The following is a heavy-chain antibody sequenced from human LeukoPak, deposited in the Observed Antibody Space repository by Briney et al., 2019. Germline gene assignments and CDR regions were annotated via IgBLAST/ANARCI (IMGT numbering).Heavy chain of an antibody. V-gene: IGHV4-34*01. D-gene: IGHD2-2*01. J-gene: IGHJ4*02. Sequence: SETLSVTCAVYGGSFSGYYWSWIRQPPGKGLEWIGEINRSGGTNYNPSLKSRVTISVDTSKNQFSLKLSSVTAADTAVYYCARHPTRPQRYCSSTSCSSGGPFDYWGQGTLVTVSS. CDR3: ARHPTRPQRYCSSTSCSSGGPFDY. CDR1: GGSFSGYY. CDR2: INRSGGT.